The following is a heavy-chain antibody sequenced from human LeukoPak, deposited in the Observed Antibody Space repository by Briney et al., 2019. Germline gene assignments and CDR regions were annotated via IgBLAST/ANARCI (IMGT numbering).Heavy chain of an antibody. V-gene: IGHV1-69*04. J-gene: IGHJ5*02. CDR1: GGTFSSYA. CDR2: IIPILGIA. Sequence: SVKVSCKASGGTFSSYAISWVRQAPGQGLEWMGRIIPILGIANYAQKFQGRVTITADKSTSTAYMELSSLRSEDTAVYYCARGRRDGYNYASWFDPWGQGTLVTVSS. CDR3: ARGRRDGYNYASWFDP. D-gene: IGHD5-24*01.